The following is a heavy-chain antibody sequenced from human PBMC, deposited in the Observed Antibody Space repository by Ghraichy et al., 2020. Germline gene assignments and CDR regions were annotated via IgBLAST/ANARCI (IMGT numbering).Heavy chain of an antibody. CDR1: GFTFSSSA. V-gene: IGHV3-23*01. Sequence: GGSLRLSCAASGFTFSSSAMSWVRQAPGKGLEWVSIIGGSGGSTYYADSVKGRFTISRDTSKNTLFLQINSLRVEDTAVYYCAKTPRSSWNLVGWGQGTMVSVSS. CDR3: AKTPRSSWNLVG. J-gene: IGHJ3*01. D-gene: IGHD1-7*01. CDR2: IGGSGGST.